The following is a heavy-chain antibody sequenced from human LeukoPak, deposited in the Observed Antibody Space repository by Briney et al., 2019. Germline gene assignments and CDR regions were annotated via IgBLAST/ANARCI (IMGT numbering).Heavy chain of an antibody. Sequence: PSETLSLTCAVYGGSFSGYYWSWIHQPPGKGLEWIGEINHSGSTNYNPSLKSRVTISVDTSKNQFSLKLSSVTAADTAVYYCASGGVRGYCSSTSCYTFWYWGQGTLVTVSS. CDR2: INHSGST. CDR1: GGSFSGYY. D-gene: IGHD2-2*02. CDR3: ASGGVRGYCSSTSCYTFWY. J-gene: IGHJ4*02. V-gene: IGHV4-34*01.